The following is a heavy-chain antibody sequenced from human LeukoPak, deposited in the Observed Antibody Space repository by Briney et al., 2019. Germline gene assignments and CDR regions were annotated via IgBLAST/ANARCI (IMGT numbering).Heavy chain of an antibody. D-gene: IGHD5-18*01. J-gene: IGHJ5*02. CDR3: AKVRDLDTVLGRFDN. Sequence: GGALRLSCAASGFTFSSYAMSWVRQAPGKGLEWVSVISGNGGRTYYADSVKGRFTISRDNSKNTLYLQMNSLRAEDTAVYYCAKVRDLDTVLGRFDNWGQGTLVTVSS. V-gene: IGHV3-23*01. CDR1: GFTFSSYA. CDR2: ISGNGGRT.